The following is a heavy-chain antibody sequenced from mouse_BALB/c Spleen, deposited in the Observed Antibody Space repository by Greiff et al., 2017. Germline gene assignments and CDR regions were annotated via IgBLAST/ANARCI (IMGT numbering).Heavy chain of an antibody. D-gene: IGHD3-3*01. CDR3: ARQGGLGGYYFDY. J-gene: IGHJ2*01. V-gene: IGHV5-6*01. Sequence: EVMLVESGGDLVKPGGSLKLSCAASGFTFSSYGMSWVRQTPDKRLEWVATISSGGSYTYYPDSVKGRFTISRDNAKNTLYLQMSSLKSEDTAMYYCARQGGLGGYYFDYWGQGTTLTVSS. CDR1: GFTFSSYG. CDR2: ISSGGSYT.